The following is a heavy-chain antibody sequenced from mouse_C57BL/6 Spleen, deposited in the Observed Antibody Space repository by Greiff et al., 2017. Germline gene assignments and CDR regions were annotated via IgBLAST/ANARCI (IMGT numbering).Heavy chain of an antibody. CDR2: IDPSDSYT. CDR3: ARRYYGSSYDWYFGV. D-gene: IGHD1-1*01. Sequence: VQLQQPGAELVRPGTSVKLSCKASGYTFTSYWMHWVKQRPGQGLEWIGVIDPSDSYTNYNQKFTGKATLTVDTSSSTAYMQLNSLTSEDSAVYYCARRYYGSSYDWYFGVWGTGTTVTVSA. V-gene: IGHV1-59*01. J-gene: IGHJ1*03. CDR1: GYTFTSYW.